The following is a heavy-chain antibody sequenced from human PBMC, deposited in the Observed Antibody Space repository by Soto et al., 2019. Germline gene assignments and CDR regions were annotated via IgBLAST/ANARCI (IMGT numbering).Heavy chain of an antibody. V-gene: IGHV4-38-2*01. CDR3: ARGVTGTLDY. CDR1: GHSISSGYY. CDR2: VYYNGIT. Sequence: PSETLSLTCAVSGHSISSGYYWNWIRQSPGKGLEWIGCVYYNGITFTNPSLKSRVTMTVDTSKNYFSLRLTSVTAADAATYFCARGVTGTLDYWGQGTLVTVSS. D-gene: IGHD1-1*01. J-gene: IGHJ4*02.